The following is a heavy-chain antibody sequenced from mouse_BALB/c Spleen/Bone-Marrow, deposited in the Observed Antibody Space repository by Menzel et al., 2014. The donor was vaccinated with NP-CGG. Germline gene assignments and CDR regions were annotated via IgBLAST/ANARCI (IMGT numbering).Heavy chain of an antibody. D-gene: IGHD2-3*01. V-gene: IGHV1S56*01. CDR2: IYPVNVHA. J-gene: IGHJ4*01. CDR3: ARWLLPYYAMDY. Sequence: QVQLQQSGPELVKPGASVRISCKASGYTFTNYYIHWVKQRPGQGPEWIGWIYPVNVHANFNEKFRGKATLTADKSSSTAYMQLSSLTSEDSAVYFCARWLLPYYAMDYWGQGTSVTVSS. CDR1: GYTFTNYY.